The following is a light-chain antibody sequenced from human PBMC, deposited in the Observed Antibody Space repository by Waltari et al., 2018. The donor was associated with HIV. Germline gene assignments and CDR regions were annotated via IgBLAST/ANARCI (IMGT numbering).Light chain of an antibody. CDR3: QQRASSIT. Sequence: EIVLTQSPATLSLSPGDRATLSCRASQSLDRYLGLFQQKPGQAPRLVIFDASKRATGVPARFSGSGSGTDFTLTISSLEPEDSAVYYCQQRASSITFGQGTRLDIK. CDR2: DAS. J-gene: IGKJ5*01. CDR1: QSLDRY. V-gene: IGKV3-11*01.